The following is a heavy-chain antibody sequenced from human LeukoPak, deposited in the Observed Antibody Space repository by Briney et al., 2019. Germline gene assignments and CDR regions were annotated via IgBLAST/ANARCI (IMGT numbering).Heavy chain of an antibody. CDR3: ARDYFLSTAPYGMDV. V-gene: IGHV4-59*12. CDR1: GGSISSYY. CDR2: IYYSGST. Sequence: SETLSLTCTVSGGSISSYYWSWIRQPPGKGLEWIGYIYYSGSTNYNPSLKSRVTISVDTSKNQFSLKLSSVTAADTAVYYCARDYFLSTAPYGMDVWGQGTTVTVSS. J-gene: IGHJ6*02. D-gene: IGHD5-18*01.